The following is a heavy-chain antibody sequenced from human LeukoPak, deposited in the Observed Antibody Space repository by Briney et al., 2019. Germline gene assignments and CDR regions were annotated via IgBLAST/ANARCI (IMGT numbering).Heavy chain of an antibody. CDR1: GFTFSSYG. D-gene: IGHD1-26*01. V-gene: IGHV3-30*02. Sequence: PGGSLRLSCAASGFTFSSYGMHWVRQAPGKGLEWVAFIRYDGSNKYYADPVKGRFTISRDNSKNTLYLQMNSLRAEDTAVYYCAKDHDYSGSYLDYWGQGTLVTVSS. CDR2: IRYDGSNK. CDR3: AKDHDYSGSYLDY. J-gene: IGHJ4*02.